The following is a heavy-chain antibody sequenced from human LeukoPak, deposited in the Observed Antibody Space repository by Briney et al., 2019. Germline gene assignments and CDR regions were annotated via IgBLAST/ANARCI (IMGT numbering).Heavy chain of an antibody. D-gene: IGHD4-17*01. Sequence: ASVKVSCKASGYTFTSYGISWVRQAPGQGLEWMGWISAYNGNTNYAQKLQGRVTMTTDTSTSTAYMKLRSLGSDDTAVYYCARAPHTRYYFDYWGQGTLVTVSS. CDR1: GYTFTSYG. J-gene: IGHJ4*02. CDR3: ARAPHTRYYFDY. V-gene: IGHV1-18*01. CDR2: ISAYNGNT.